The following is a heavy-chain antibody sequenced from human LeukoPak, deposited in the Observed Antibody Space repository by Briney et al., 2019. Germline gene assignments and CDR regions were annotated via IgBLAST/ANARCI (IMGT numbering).Heavy chain of an antibody. CDR3: VVLGYCSGGSCYGDY. Sequence: QPGRSLRLSCAASGFTFSSYGMHWVRQAPGKGLEWVAVISHDGSNKYYADSVKGRFTISRDNSKNTLYLQMNSLRAEDTAVYYCVVLGYCSGGSCYGDYWGQGTLVTVSS. CDR2: ISHDGSNK. D-gene: IGHD2-15*01. CDR1: GFTFSSYG. J-gene: IGHJ4*02. V-gene: IGHV3-30*03.